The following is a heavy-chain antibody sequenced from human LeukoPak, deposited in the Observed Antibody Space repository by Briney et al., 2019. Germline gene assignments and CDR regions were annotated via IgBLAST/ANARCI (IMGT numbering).Heavy chain of an antibody. Sequence: SETLSLTXTVSGGSISSYYWSWIRQPPGKGLEWIGYIYYTGSTNYNPSLKSRVTISVDTSKNQFSLKLSSVTAADTAVYYCARATVTTIPFFDYWGQGTLVTVSS. CDR2: IYYTGST. V-gene: IGHV4-59*01. D-gene: IGHD4-17*01. CDR3: ARATVTTIPFFDY. CDR1: GGSISSYY. J-gene: IGHJ4*02.